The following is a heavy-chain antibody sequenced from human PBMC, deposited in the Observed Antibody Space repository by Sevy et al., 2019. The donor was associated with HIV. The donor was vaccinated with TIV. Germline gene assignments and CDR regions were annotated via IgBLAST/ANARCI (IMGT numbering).Heavy chain of an antibody. D-gene: IGHD3-3*01. J-gene: IGHJ6*02. V-gene: IGHV1-69*13. Sequence: ASVKVSCKASGGTFSSYAISWVRQAPGQGLEWMGGIIPIFGTANYAQKFQGRVTVTADESTSTGYMELSSPRSEDTAVYYCARVVHLRFVEWLPPYYYYGMDVWGQGTTVTVSS. CDR3: ARVVHLRFVEWLPPYYYYGMDV. CDR1: GGTFSSYA. CDR2: IIPIFGTA.